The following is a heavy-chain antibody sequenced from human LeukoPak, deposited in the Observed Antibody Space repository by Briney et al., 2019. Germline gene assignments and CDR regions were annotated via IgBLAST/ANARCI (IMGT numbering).Heavy chain of an antibody. CDR3: TRGRVAIFETPYYYYYGMDV. Sequence: SQTLSLTCTVSGGSISSGGYYWSWIRQPPGKGLEWIGEINHSGSTNYNPSLKSRVTISVDTSKNQFSLKLSSVTAADTAVYYCTRGRVAIFETPYYYYYGMDVWGQGTTVTVSS. D-gene: IGHD3-3*01. V-gene: IGHV4-30-2*01. CDR2: INHSGST. J-gene: IGHJ6*02. CDR1: GGSISSGGYY.